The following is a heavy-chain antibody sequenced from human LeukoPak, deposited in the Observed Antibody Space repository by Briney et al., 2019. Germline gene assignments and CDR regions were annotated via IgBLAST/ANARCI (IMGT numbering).Heavy chain of an antibody. Sequence: SQTLSLTCAISGDSVSSNSAAWNWIRQSPSRGLEWLGRTYYRSKWYNDYAVSVKSRITINPDTSKNQFSLKLSSVTAADTAVYYCAREGGGSYPGVVDYWGQGTLVTVSS. CDR1: GDSVSSNSAA. V-gene: IGHV6-1*01. D-gene: IGHD1-26*01. J-gene: IGHJ4*02. CDR2: TYYRSKWYN. CDR3: AREGGGSYPGVVDY.